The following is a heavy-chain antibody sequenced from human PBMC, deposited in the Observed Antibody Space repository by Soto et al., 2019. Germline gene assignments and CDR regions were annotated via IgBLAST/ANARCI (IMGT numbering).Heavy chain of an antibody. V-gene: IGHV4-39*01. CDR2: ISYDGTT. CDR3: ARSRHGYFDS. J-gene: IGHJ4*02. CDR1: GASIATHLYY. Sequence: QLQLQESGPGLVKPSETLSLTCTVSGASIATHLYYWAWVRQSPEKGLEWIATISYDGTTFYSPSLESRVAISTDTPKSQFSLNLNSVTATDTAVYFCARSRHGYFDSWGQGTLITVSS.